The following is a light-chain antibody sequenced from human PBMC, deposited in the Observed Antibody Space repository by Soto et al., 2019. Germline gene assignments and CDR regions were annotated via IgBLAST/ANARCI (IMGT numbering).Light chain of an antibody. CDR1: SSDVGGYNY. Sequence: QSVLTPPASVSGSPGQSITISCTGTSSDVGGYNYVSWYQQHPGKAPKLMIYDVSNRPSGVSNRFSGSKSGNTASLTISGLQAEDEADYYCSSYTSSSTLCVFGTGTKVTVL. V-gene: IGLV2-14*01. CDR2: DVS. CDR3: SSYTSSSTLCV. J-gene: IGLJ1*01.